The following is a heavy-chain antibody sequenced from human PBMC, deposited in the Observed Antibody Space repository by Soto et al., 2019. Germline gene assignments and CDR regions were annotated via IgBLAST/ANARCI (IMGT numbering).Heavy chain of an antibody. J-gene: IGHJ3*02. CDR1: GGSISSYY. V-gene: IGHV4-59*08. CDR3: ARQRGSYRDDGFDI. CDR2: IYYSGSTNSGST. D-gene: IGHD1-26*01. Sequence: QVQLQESGPGLVKPSETLSLTCTVSGGSISSYYWSWIRQPPGKGLEWIGHIYYSGSTNSGSTNYNPSLKSRVTISLDPSKKQYPLKLSSVTDADTAVYSGARQRGSYRDDGFDIWGQGTMVTVSS.